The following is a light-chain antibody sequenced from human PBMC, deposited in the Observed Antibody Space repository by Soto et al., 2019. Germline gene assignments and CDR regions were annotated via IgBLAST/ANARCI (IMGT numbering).Light chain of an antibody. CDR3: QQYGSSPRLT. J-gene: IGKJ4*01. V-gene: IGKV3-20*01. Sequence: ELVLKQSPVTLSLSPGERATLSCRASQSVSSSYLAWYQQKPGQAPRLLIYGASSRATGIPDRFSGSGSGTDFTLTISRLEPEDFAVYYCQQYGSSPRLTFGGGTKVDIK. CDR2: GAS. CDR1: QSVSSSY.